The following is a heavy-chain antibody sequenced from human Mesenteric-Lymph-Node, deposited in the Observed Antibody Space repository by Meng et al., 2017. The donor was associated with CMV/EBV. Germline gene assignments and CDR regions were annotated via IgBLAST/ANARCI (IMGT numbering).Heavy chain of an antibody. CDR3: ARDDSFVVITTGFDS. CDR1: GFPLRSYT. J-gene: IGHJ4*02. Sequence: GESLKISCAASGFPLRSYTMHWVRQAPGKGLEWVAFISYDGSNKYYADSVKGRFAISRDNSRNTLYLQMNSLRPEDTAVYFCARDDSFVVITTGFDSWGQGTLVTVSS. D-gene: IGHD3-22*01. CDR2: ISYDGSNK. V-gene: IGHV3-30*09.